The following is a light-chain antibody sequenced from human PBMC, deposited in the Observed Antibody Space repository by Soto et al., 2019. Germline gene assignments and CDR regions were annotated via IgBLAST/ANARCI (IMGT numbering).Light chain of an antibody. Sequence: QSALTQPASVSGSPGQSITISCTGTSSDVGGYNHVSWYQQHPGKAPKLIIYEVSYRPSGVSNRFSGSKSGNTASLTISGLQDEDEADYYCNSYRSTDTVVFGGGTKLTVL. J-gene: IGLJ2*01. CDR1: SSDVGGYNH. CDR2: EVS. CDR3: NSYRSTDTVV. V-gene: IGLV2-14*01.